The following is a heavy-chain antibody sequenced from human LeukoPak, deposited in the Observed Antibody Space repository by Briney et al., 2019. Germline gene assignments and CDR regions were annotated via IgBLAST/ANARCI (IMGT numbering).Heavy chain of an antibody. D-gene: IGHD4-17*01. CDR2: ISYDGSNK. J-gene: IGHJ4*02. V-gene: IGHV3-30-3*01. Sequence: PGGSLRLSCAASGFTFSSYAMHWVRQAPGKGLEWVAVISYDGSNKYYADSVKGRFTISRDNSKNTLYLQMNSLRVEDTAVYYCARDVAGTTVTTIFDYWGQGTLVTVSS. CDR1: GFTFSSYA. CDR3: ARDVAGTTVTTIFDY.